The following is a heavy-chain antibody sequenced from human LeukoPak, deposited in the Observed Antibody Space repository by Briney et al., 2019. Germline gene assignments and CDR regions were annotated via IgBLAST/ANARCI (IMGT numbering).Heavy chain of an antibody. D-gene: IGHD3-22*01. J-gene: IGHJ4*02. CDR1: GFTFSSNG. CDR3: ARITTSYADY. Sequence: PGGSLRLSCAASGFTFSSNGMHWVRQAPGKGLEWVALIWYDGSKKYYADSVEGRFTISRDNSKNMLYLQMNSLRAEDTAVYYCARITTSYADYWGQGTLVTVSS. V-gene: IGHV3-33*01. CDR2: IWYDGSKK.